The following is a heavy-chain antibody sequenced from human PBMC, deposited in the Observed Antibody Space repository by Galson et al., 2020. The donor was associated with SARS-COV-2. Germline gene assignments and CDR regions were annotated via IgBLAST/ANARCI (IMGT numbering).Heavy chain of an antibody. J-gene: IGHJ4*02. CDR1: GFTFSSYG. CDR2: IWYDGTNK. CDR3: ATFMRPYCSSTRCYQPCDY. D-gene: IGHD2-2*01. Sequence: GGSLRLHCAASGFTFSSYGMHWVRQTPGKGLEWVAVIWYDGTNKYYADSVKGRFTISRDNSRNTLYLQMNSLRAEDTAVYYCATFMRPYCSSTRCYQPCDYWGRGTLVTVSS. V-gene: IGHV3-33*01.